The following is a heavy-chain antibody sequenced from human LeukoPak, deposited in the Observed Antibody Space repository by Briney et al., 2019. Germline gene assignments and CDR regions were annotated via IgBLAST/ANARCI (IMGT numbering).Heavy chain of an antibody. CDR2: ISGGAGST. J-gene: IGHJ4*02. D-gene: IGHD1-26*01. V-gene: IGHV3-23*01. Sequence: GGSLRLSCAASGFTFSSYAMSWVRQAPGKGLEWVSTISGGAGSTYYADSVKGRFTFSRDNSKNTLYLQMNSLRAEDTAVYYCAKRGLVGAREYYFHYWGQGTLDTVSS. CDR1: GFTFSSYA. CDR3: AKRGLVGAREYYFHY.